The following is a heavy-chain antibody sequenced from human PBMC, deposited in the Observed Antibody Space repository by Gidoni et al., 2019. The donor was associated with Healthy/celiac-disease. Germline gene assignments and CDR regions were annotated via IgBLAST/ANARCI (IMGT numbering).Heavy chain of an antibody. D-gene: IGHD6-19*01. V-gene: IGHV3-30*04. CDR2: ISDDGSNK. Sequence: GGGVVQPGRSLRLSCAASGFTFSSYAMHWVRQAPGKGLEWVAVISDDGSNKYDADSVKGRFTISRDNSKTTLYLQINSLRAVDTAVDYCAGGTVSGWYFSDYYYYGMDFWGQGTTVTVSS. CDR1: GFTFSSYA. CDR3: AGGTVSGWYFSDYYYYGMDF. J-gene: IGHJ6*02.